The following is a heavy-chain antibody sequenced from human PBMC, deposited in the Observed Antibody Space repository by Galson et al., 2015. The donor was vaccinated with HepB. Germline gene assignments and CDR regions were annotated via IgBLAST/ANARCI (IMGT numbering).Heavy chain of an antibody. CDR3: ARGGVVPAAADAFDI. V-gene: IGHV1-8*01. CDR1: GYTFTRYD. Sequence: SVKVSCKASGYTFTRYDINWVRQATGQGLEWMGWMNPNSGNTGYAQKFQGRVTMTRNTSISTAYMELSSLRSEDTAVYYCARGGVVPAAADAFDIWGQGTMVTVSS. J-gene: IGHJ3*02. D-gene: IGHD2-2*01. CDR2: MNPNSGNT.